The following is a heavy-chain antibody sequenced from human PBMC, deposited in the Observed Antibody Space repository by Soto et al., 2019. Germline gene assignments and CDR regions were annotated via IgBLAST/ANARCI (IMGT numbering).Heavy chain of an antibody. V-gene: IGHV4-34*01. CDR1: GGSFSGYY. CDR3: ARDGYSSSWCFDY. D-gene: IGHD6-13*01. CDR2: INHSGST. J-gene: IGHJ4*02. Sequence: PSETLSLTCAVYGGSFSGYYWSWIRQPPGKGLEWIGEINHSGSTNYNPSLKSRVTISVDTSKNQFSLKLSSVTAADTAVYYCARDGYSSSWCFDYWGQGTLVTVSS.